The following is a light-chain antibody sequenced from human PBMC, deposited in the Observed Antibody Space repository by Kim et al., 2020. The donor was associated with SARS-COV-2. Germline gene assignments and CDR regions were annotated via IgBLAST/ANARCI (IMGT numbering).Light chain of an antibody. J-gene: IGKJ2*01. CDR1: QSISDW. Sequence: IHMTQTSSTLSASVGDSVTITCRASQSISDWLAWYQQKPGKAPNLLIYKASTLESGVPSRFSGIGSGTEFSLTISSLQPDDFATYDCQHYNSYPYTFGQGTKLEI. CDR2: KAS. CDR3: QHYNSYPYT. V-gene: IGKV1-5*03.